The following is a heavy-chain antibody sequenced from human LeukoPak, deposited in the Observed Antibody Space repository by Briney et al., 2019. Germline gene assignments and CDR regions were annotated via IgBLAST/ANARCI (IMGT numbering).Heavy chain of an antibody. CDR1: GFSFSSYW. Sequence: PGGSLRLSCAASGFSFSSYWMSWVRQAPGKGLEWVANIQHDGSEQYYVDSVKGRFTISRDNTKKSLFLQINSLRAEDTAVYYCATYRGSYRYSPPPFDYWGQGTLVTVSS. V-gene: IGHV3-7*03. D-gene: IGHD3-16*02. CDR2: IQHDGSEQ. CDR3: ATYRGSYRYSPPPFDY. J-gene: IGHJ4*02.